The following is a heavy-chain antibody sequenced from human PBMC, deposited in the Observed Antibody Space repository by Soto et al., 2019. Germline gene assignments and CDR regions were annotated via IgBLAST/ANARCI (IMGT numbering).Heavy chain of an antibody. J-gene: IGHJ4*02. CDR2: ISSRSSTI. Sequence: PGGSLRLSCAASGFTFSDYYMSWIRQAPGKGLEWVSYISSRSSTIFYADSVKGRFTISRDNVKNSLYLQMNSLRAEDTAVYYCASGTNGAFFVYWGQGILVTVPS. CDR3: ASGTNGAFFVY. V-gene: IGHV3-11*01. CDR1: GFTFSDYY. D-gene: IGHD2-8*01.